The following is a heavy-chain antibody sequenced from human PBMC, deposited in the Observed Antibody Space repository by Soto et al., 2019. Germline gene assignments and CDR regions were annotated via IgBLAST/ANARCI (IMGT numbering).Heavy chain of an antibody. J-gene: IGHJ4*02. Sequence: PSETLSLTCTVSGGSISSSSYYWGWIRQPPGKGLEWIGSIYYSGSTYYNPSLKSRVTISVDTSKNQFSLKLSSVTAADTAVYFFARRHGLDIVAYYWGQGILVPVAS. CDR1: GGSISSSSYY. CDR3: ARRHGLDIVAYY. CDR2: IYYSGST. D-gene: IGHD3-10*01. V-gene: IGHV4-39*01.